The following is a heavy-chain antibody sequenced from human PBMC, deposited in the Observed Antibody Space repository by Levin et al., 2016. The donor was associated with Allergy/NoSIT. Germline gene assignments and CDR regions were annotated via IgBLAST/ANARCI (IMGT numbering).Heavy chain of an antibody. D-gene: IGHD3-3*01. CDR3: ARERHSDYDFWSGYPSYGMDV. CDR2: ISYDGSNK. J-gene: IGHJ6*02. Sequence: WIRQPPGKGLEWVAVISYDGSNKYYADSVKGRFTISRDNSKNTLYLQMNSLRAEDTAVYYCARERHSDYDFWSGYPSYGMDVWGQGTTVTVSS. V-gene: IGHV3-30-3*01.